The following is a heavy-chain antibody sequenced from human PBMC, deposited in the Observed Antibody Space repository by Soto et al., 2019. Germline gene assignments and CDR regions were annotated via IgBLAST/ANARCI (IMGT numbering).Heavy chain of an antibody. D-gene: IGHD4-17*01. V-gene: IGHV4-39*01. J-gene: IGHJ4*02. CDR1: GGSVSSSSYY. CDR3: ARHTYGNNRYYFDL. CDR2: VYYSGST. Sequence: SETLSVTCTVSGGSVSSSSYYWGWIRQPPGKGLEWVGSVYYSGSTYYNPSLKSRVTVSVDTSKNQFSLHLSSVTAADTAVYYCARHTYGNNRYYFDLWGQGTLVTVSS.